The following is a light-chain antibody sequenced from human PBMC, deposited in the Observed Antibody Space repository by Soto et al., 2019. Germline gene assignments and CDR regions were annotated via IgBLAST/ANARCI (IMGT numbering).Light chain of an antibody. CDR3: LQDYSYPWT. V-gene: IGKV1-6*01. CDR1: QGIRND. CDR2: AAS. Sequence: IQMTQSPSSLSASVGDTVTITCRASQGIRNDLGWYQQKPGKAPKLLIHAASSLESGVPTRFSGSGSGTDFTFNISSIQDEDFANYYCLQDYSYPWTFSQGTKVDIK. J-gene: IGKJ1*01.